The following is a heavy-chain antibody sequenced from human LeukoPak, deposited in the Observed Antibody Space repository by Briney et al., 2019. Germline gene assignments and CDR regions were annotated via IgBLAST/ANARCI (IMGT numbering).Heavy chain of an antibody. D-gene: IGHD1-26*01. J-gene: IGHJ4*02. Sequence: PGGSLRLSCAASGFTFSSYAMHWVRQAPGKGLEWVAVISYDGSNKYYADSVKGRFTISRGNSKNTLYLQMNSLRAEDTAVYYCARDHAGIVGATTLGDYWGQGTLVTVSS. CDR1: GFTFSSYA. CDR2: ISYDGSNK. CDR3: ARDHAGIVGATTLGDY. V-gene: IGHV3-30-3*01.